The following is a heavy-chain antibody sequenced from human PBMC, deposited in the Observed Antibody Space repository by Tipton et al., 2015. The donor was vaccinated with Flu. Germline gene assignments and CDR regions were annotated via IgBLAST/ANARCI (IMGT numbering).Heavy chain of an antibody. V-gene: IGHV3-30*03. Sequence: QLVQSGGGAVQSGRSLRLSCVASGFPFDKFVIHWVRQAPGKGLEWVSFTSSDGSNTYYAESVKGRFTISRDNSKNTVYLQMSSLRTEDTAVYYCARDPGTGDYSSSWCDYWGQGTLVSVSS. J-gene: IGHJ4*02. D-gene: IGHD6-13*01. CDR2: TSSDGSNT. CDR3: ARDPGTGDYSSSWCDY. CDR1: GFPFDKFV.